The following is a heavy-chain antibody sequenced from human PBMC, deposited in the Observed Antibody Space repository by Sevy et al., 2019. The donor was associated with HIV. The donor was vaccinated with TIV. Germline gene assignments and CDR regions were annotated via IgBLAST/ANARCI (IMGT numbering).Heavy chain of an antibody. J-gene: IGHJ3*02. V-gene: IGHV3-23*01. CDR1: GFTFSSYA. CDR2: LSGSGGST. CDR3: AKDRVWELGDAFDI. D-gene: IGHD1-26*01. Sequence: GGSLRLSCVASGFTFSSYAMNWVRQAPGKGLERVSGLSGSGGSTKYADSVKGRFTISRDNSKNTLYLQMNSLRAEDTAVYYCAKDRVWELGDAFDIWGQGTMVTVSS.